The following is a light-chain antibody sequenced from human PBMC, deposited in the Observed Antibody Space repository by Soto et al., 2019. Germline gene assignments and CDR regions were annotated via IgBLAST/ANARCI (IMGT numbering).Light chain of an antibody. J-gene: IGKJ1*01. CDR1: QNVRTF. Sequence: EVVLTQSPATLSLSPGERATFSCRASQNVRTFLDWYQQKPGQAPRLLIYGASNRATGIPARFSGSGSGTDFTLTISSLEPEDFAVYYCQQHSHWPPWTFGQGTRVEIK. V-gene: IGKV3-11*01. CDR3: QQHSHWPPWT. CDR2: GAS.